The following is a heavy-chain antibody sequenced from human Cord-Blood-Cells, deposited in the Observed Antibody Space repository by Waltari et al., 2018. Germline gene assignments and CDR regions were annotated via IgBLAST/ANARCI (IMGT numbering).Heavy chain of an antibody. D-gene: IGHD2-15*01. J-gene: IGHJ4*02. CDR1: GFTFTSSA. V-gene: IGHV1-58*01. CDR2: IVVGTGNT. Sequence: QMQLVQSGPEVKKPGTSVKVPCKASGFTFTSSAVQWVRQARGQGLEWIGWIVVGTGNTNYSQRFQQRVTVTRDMSTSTAYMERSSLRSEDTAVYYCAAVQDCSGGSCYDYWGQGTLVTVSS. CDR3: AAVQDCSGGSCYDY.